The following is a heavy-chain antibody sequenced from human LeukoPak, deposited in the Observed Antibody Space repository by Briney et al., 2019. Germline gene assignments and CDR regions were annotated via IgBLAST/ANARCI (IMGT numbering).Heavy chain of an antibody. CDR1: GFTFSSYA. CDR2: ISGSGGST. CDR3: AKTRDYYGSGNHYFDY. V-gene: IGHV3-23*01. Sequence: GGSLRLSCAASGFTFSSYAVSRVRQAPGKGLEWVSAISGSGGSTYYADSVKGRFTISRDNSKNTLYLQMNSLRAEDTAVYYCAKTRDYYGSGNHYFDYWGQGTLVTVSS. D-gene: IGHD3-10*01. J-gene: IGHJ4*02.